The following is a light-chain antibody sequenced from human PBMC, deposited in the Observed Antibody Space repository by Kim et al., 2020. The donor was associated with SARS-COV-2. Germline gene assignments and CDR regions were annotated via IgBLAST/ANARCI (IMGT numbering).Light chain of an antibody. Sequence: EIVMMQSPATLSVSPGERATLSCRASQSVSSNLAWYQQKPGQAPRLLMYGASTRATGNPARFSGSGSGTEFTLTISSLQSEDFAVYYCQQYNNWPYSFGQGTKLEI. CDR3: QQYNNWPYS. CDR1: QSVSSN. J-gene: IGKJ2*03. CDR2: GAS. V-gene: IGKV3-15*01.